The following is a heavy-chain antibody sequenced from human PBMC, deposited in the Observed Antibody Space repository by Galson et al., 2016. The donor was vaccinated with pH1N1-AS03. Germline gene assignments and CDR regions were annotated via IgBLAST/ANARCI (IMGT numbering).Heavy chain of an antibody. J-gene: IGHJ4*02. CDR1: GFSFSSYS. V-gene: IGHV3-48*04. Sequence: SLRLSCAASGFSFSSYSMNWVRQAPGKGLEWVSDISISSRTRNYADSVKGRFTISRDNAKNSLFLQTNSLRGEDTAVYYCAREGAMITFGGVGPASDYWGQGTLVTVSS. CDR3: AREGAMITFGGVGPASDY. D-gene: IGHD3-16*01. CDR2: ISISSRTR.